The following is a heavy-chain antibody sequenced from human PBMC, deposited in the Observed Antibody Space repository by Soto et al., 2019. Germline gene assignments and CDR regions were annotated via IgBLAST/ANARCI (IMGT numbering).Heavy chain of an antibody. V-gene: IGHV1-18*04. CDR1: GYTFTGYG. Sequence: ASVKVSCKASGYTFTGYGISWVRQAPGQGLEWMGWISAYNGNTNYAQKLQGRVTMTTDTSTSTAYMELRSLRSDDTAVYYCARGYCDILTAFGDYYYYGMDVWGQGTTVTVSS. CDR2: ISAYNGNT. D-gene: IGHD3-9*01. J-gene: IGHJ6*02. CDR3: ARGYCDILTAFGDYYYYGMDV.